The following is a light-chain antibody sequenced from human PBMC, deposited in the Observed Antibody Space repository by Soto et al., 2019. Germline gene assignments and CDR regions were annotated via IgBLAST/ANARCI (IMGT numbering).Light chain of an antibody. J-gene: IGLJ2*01. CDR1: SNDIGDYKY. V-gene: IGLV2-8*01. Sequence: QSALTQPPSASGSPGQSVTISCTGTSNDIGDYKYVSWHQQYPDKAPKLIIYEVTKRPSGVPDRFSGSKSGNTASLTVSGLQAEDEADYYCSSYAGNNKLVFGGGTKLTVL. CDR3: SSYAGNNKLV. CDR2: EVT.